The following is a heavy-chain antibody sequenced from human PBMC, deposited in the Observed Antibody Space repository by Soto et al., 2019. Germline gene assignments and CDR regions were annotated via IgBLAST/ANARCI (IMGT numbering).Heavy chain of an antibody. D-gene: IGHD3-16*01. V-gene: IGHV3-30-3*01. CDR3: ARDDYMYDLGSLDF. CDR2: VSYDGGTR. Sequence: QVRLVGSGGGVVQPGRSLRLSCAASGFGFSTYAMQWVRQAPGKGLEWVAGVSYDGGTRFYADSVKGPFTISRDYLKKSLYLEIHCLTLEDTAVYYCARDDYMYDLGSLDFWGWGALVTVSS. CDR1: GFGFSTYA. J-gene: IGHJ4*02.